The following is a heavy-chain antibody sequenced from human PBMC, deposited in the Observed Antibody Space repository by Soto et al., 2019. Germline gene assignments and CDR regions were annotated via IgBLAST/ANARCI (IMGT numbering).Heavy chain of an antibody. V-gene: IGHV3-30*03. D-gene: IGHD2-2*01. Sequence: PGGSLRLSCAASGFTFSSYGMHWVRQAPGKGLEWVAVISYDGSNKYYADSVKGRFTISRDNSKNTLYLQMNSLRAEDTAVYYCARVVPAYGMDVWGQGTTVTVSS. CDR1: GFTFSSYG. CDR3: ARVVPAYGMDV. J-gene: IGHJ6*02. CDR2: ISYDGSNK.